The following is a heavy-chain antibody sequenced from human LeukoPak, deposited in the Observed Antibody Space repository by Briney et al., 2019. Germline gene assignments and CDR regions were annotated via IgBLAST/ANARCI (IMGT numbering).Heavy chain of an antibody. CDR1: GGTFSSYA. CDR3: ARDGVYGDYGPYYFDY. J-gene: IGHJ4*02. V-gene: IGHV1-69*13. CDR2: IIPIFGTA. D-gene: IGHD4-17*01. Sequence: SVKVSCKASGGTFSSYAISWVRQAPGQGLEWMGGIIPIFGTANYAQKFQGRVTITADESTSTAYMELSSLRSEDTAVYYCARDGVYGDYGPYYFDYWGQRTLVTVSS.